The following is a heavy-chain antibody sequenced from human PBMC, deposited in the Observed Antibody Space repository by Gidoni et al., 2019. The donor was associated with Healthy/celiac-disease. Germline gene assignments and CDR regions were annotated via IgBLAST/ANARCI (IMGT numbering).Heavy chain of an antibody. D-gene: IGHD6-19*01. V-gene: IGHV3-23*01. CDR3: AKPWSSGWSYFDY. J-gene: IGHJ4*02. CDR1: GFTFSSYA. CDR2: ISGSGGST. Sequence: EVQLLESGGGLVQPGGSLRLSCAASGFTFSSYAMRWVRQAPGKGLEWVSAISGSGGSTYYADSVKGRFTISRDNSKNTLYLQMNSLRAEDTAVYYCAKPWSSGWSYFDYWGQGTLVTVSS.